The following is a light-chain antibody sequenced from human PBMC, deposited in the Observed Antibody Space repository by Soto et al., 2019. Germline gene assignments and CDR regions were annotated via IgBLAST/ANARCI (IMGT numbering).Light chain of an antibody. Sequence: EIVLTQSPGTLSLSPGERATLSCRASQNVSSNYLAWYQQRPGQAPRLLMYGAFIRATGIPDRISGSGSGTDFTVTISRLEPEDSAVYYCQYYGGYYGSSPRYTFGQGTKVDVK. V-gene: IGKV3-20*01. J-gene: IGKJ2*01. CDR1: QNVSSNY. CDR3: QYYGGYYGSSPRYT. CDR2: GAF.